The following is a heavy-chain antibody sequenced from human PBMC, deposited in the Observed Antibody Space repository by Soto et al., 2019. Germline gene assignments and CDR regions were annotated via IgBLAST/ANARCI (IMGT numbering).Heavy chain of an antibody. D-gene: IGHD2-2*01. CDR3: ARYCNSSDCRQLCYFDY. J-gene: IGHJ4*02. CDR1: GGSVSNGMYY. CDR2: VYFTGTT. Sequence: PSETLSLTCTVSGGSVSNGMYYWSWIRQPPGKGLEWIGNVYFTGTTIYNPSLKSRVTMSVDTYKDQFFLKLTSVTDADMAVYYCARYCNSSDCRQLCYFDYWGLGTLGTVSS. V-gene: IGHV4-61*01.